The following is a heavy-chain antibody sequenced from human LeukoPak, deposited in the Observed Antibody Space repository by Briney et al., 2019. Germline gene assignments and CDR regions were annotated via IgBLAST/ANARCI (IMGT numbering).Heavy chain of an antibody. CDR3: ARTEYYYDRSGYYLLDY. D-gene: IGHD3-22*01. CDR2: ISAYNGNT. V-gene: IGHV1-18*01. CDR1: GYTFTSYG. Sequence: ASVKVSCKASGYTFTSYGISWVRQAPGQGLEWMGWISAYNGNTNYAQKLQGRVTMTTDTSTSTAYMELRSLRSDDTAVYYCARTEYYYDRSGYYLLDYWGQGTLVTVSS. J-gene: IGHJ4*02.